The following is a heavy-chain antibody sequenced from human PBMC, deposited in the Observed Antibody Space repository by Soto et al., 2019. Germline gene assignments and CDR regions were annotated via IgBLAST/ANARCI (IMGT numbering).Heavy chain of an antibody. J-gene: IGHJ3*02. CDR2: IKQDGSET. Sequence: GGSLRLSCAASGFTLKTYWMSWVRQAPGKGLEWVANIKQDGSETYYVGSVRGRFTISRDNAKNSLYLQMNSLRAEDTAVYHCARLPTMRAVLSSKYDAFDMWGQGTMVTVSS. D-gene: IGHD3-22*01. CDR3: ARLPTMRAVLSSKYDAFDM. V-gene: IGHV3-7*03. CDR1: GFTLKTYW.